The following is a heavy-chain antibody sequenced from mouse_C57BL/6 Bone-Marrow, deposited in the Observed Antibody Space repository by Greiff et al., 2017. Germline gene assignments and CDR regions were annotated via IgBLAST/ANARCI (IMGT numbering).Heavy chain of an antibody. CDR1: GYTFTDYY. CDR3: AREILRSFDY. V-gene: IGHV1-76*01. Sequence: QVQLKESGAELVRPGASVKLSCKASGYTFTDYYINWVKQRPGQGLEWIARIYPGSGNTYYNEKFKGKATLTAEKSSSTAYMQLSSLTSEDSAVYYCAREILRSFDYWGQGTTLTVSS. J-gene: IGHJ2*01. D-gene: IGHD1-1*01. CDR2: IYPGSGNT.